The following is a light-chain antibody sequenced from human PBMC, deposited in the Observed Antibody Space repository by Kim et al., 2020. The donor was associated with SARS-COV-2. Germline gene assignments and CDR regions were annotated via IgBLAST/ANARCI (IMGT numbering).Light chain of an antibody. CDR1: SSDIGGYNY. V-gene: IGLV2-14*03. Sequence: GQSITISCTGTSSDIGGYNYVSWYQHHPGKAPKLMIYDVNKRPSWVSYRFSSSKSGNTAFLTIFGLQAEDEADYYSSSYTSTSTPPFGGGTKVTVL. CDR3: SSYTSTSTPP. J-gene: IGLJ6*01. CDR2: DVN.